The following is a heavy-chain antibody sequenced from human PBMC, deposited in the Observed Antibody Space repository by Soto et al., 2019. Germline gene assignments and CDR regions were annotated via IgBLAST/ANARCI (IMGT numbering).Heavy chain of an antibody. Sequence: SETLSLTCTVSGGSISSGDYYWSWIRQPPGKGLEWIGYIYYSGSTYYNPSLKSRVTISVDTSKNQFSLKLGSVTAADTAVYYCARVRVDYYDSSGYYLFDYWGQGTLVTVS. CDR2: IYYSGST. CDR1: GGSISSGDYY. D-gene: IGHD3-22*01. J-gene: IGHJ4*02. CDR3: ARVRVDYYDSSGYYLFDY. V-gene: IGHV4-30-4*01.